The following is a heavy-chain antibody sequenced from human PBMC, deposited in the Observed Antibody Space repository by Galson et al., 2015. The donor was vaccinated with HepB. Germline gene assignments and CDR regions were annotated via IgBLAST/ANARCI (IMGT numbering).Heavy chain of an antibody. J-gene: IGHJ6*02. D-gene: IGHD2-21*02. CDR1: GGTFSSYA. CDR3: ARETWAYCGGDCYSNDDLYYYYGMDV. CDR2: IIPIFGTA. Sequence: SVKVSCKASGGTFSSYAISWVRQAPGQGLEWMGGIIPIFGTANYAQKFQGRVTITADESTSTAYMELSSLRSEDTAVYYCARETWAYCGGDCYSNDDLYYYYGMDVWGQGTTVTVSS. V-gene: IGHV1-69*13.